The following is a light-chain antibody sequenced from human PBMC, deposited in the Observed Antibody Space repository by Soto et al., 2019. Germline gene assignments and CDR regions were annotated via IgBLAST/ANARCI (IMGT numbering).Light chain of an antibody. CDR1: ISDIGAYNF. V-gene: IGLV2-8*01. CDR2: EVS. CDR3: SSYAGNKNV. J-gene: IGLJ1*01. Sequence: QSVLTQPASVSGSPGQSITISCTGTISDIGAYNFVSWYQQHPGKAPKLMTYEVSKRPSGVPDRFSASKSGNTASLTVSGLQAEDEADYYCSSYAGNKNVFGTGTKVTVL.